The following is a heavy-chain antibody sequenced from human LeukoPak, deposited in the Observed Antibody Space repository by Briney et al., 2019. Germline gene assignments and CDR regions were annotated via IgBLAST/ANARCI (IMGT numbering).Heavy chain of an antibody. Sequence: SPALSLTCAISGGRISNINAAWNWIRQSPSRGLEWLGRTYYRSKWYNEYAVFVKSRITINPDTSKNQFSLQLNSVTPEDTAVYYCARAVGYFDLWGRGTLVTVSS. V-gene: IGHV6-1*01. CDR2: TYYRSKWYN. CDR3: ARAVGYFDL. J-gene: IGHJ2*01. CDR1: GGRISNINAA.